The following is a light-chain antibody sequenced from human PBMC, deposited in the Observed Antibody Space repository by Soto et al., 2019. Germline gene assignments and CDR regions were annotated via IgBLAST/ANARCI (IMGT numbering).Light chain of an antibody. Sequence: DIQLTQSPSFLSASVRDRVTITCRASQAIASYLAWYQQRPGKAPKLLMYGAYTLQSGVPSRFSGSGSGTEFTLTISSLQPEDFATYYCQQLNTYPITFGHGTRLEIK. V-gene: IGKV1-9*01. J-gene: IGKJ5*01. CDR1: QAIASY. CDR3: QQLNTYPIT. CDR2: GAY.